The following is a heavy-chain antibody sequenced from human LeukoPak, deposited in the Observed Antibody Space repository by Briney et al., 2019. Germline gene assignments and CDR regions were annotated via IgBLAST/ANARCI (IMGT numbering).Heavy chain of an antibody. CDR2: ISGSGGST. J-gene: IGHJ5*02. Sequence: GGSLRLSCAASGFTFSSYAMNWVRQAPGKGLEWVSGISGSGGSTYYADSVKRRFTIPRDNSKSTLYLQMNSLRAEDTAVYYCAKELQWLIHSAFDPWGQGNLVTVSS. CDR1: GFTFSSYA. D-gene: IGHD4-4*01. CDR3: AKELQWLIHSAFDP. V-gene: IGHV3-23*01.